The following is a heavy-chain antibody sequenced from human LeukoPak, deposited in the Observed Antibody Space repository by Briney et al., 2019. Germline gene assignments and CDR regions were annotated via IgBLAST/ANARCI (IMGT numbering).Heavy chain of an antibody. D-gene: IGHD4-11*01. V-gene: IGHV4-34*01. J-gene: IGHJ4*02. CDR3: ARVDYSDSSRHFDY. CDR1: GESFNGYY. Sequence: SETLSLTCAVYGESFNGYYWAWIRQPPGKGLEWIGEINHTGRTNYKPSLKSRVTISVDSSKNQFSLRLNSVTAADTAVYYCARVDYSDSSRHFDYWGQGILVTVSS. CDR2: INHTGRT.